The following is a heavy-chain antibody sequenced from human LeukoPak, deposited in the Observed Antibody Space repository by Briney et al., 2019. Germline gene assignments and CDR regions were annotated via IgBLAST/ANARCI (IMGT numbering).Heavy chain of an antibody. CDR2: ISSRSSYI. CDR1: GFTFSTYS. J-gene: IGHJ3*02. Sequence: PGGSLSLSCAASGFTFSTYSMNWVRQAPGKGLEWVASISSRSSYIYYADSREGRFTISRDNAKHSLYLQMNNLRAEDTAVYYCARVIDLGGDPDAFDIWGQGTMVTVSS. D-gene: IGHD4-17*01. CDR3: ARVIDLGGDPDAFDI. V-gene: IGHV3-21*01.